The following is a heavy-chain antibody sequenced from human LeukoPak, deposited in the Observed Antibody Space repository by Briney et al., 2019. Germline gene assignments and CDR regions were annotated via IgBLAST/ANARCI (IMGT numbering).Heavy chain of an antibody. V-gene: IGHV3-11*01. J-gene: IGHJ4*02. CDR1: GFTFSDYY. CDR3: ARDLPLIAAAGTCFDY. D-gene: IGHD6-13*01. CDR2: ISSSGSTI. Sequence: PGGSLRLSCAASGFTFSDYYMSWIRQAPGKGLEWVSYISSSGSTIYYADSVKGRFTNSRDNAKNSLYLQMNSLRAEDTAVYYCARDLPLIAAAGTCFDYWGQGTLVTVSS.